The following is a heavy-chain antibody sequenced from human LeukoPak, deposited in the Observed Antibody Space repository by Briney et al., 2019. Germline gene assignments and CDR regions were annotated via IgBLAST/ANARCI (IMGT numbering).Heavy chain of an antibody. CDR3: ARDRHSSSFMFDP. Sequence: GRSLRLSCAASGFTFSSYGMHWVRQAPGKGLEWVAVILSDGTSEYYADSVKGRFTISRDNSKSTLYLQMNSLRAGDTAVYYCARDRHSSSFMFDPWGQGTLVTVSS. D-gene: IGHD6-6*01. CDR1: GFTFSSYG. V-gene: IGHV3-33*01. CDR2: ILSDGTSE. J-gene: IGHJ5*02.